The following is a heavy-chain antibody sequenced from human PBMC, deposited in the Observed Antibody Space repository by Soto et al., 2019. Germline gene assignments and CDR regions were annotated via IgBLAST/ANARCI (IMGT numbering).Heavy chain of an antibody. CDR1: GFTFSSYG. CDR2: IWYDGSNK. J-gene: IGHJ6*02. CDR3: ARAAYGDYYYYGMDV. D-gene: IGHD4-17*01. V-gene: IGHV3-33*01. Sequence: QVQLVESGGSVVQPGRSLRLSCAASGFTFSSYGMHWVRQAPGKGLEWVAVIWYDGSNKYYADSVKGRFTISRDNSKNTLYLQMNSLRAEDTAVYYCARAAYGDYYYYGMDVWGQGTTVTVSS.